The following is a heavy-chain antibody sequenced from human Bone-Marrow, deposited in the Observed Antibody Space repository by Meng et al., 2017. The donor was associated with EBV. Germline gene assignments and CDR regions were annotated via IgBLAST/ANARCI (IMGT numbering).Heavy chain of an antibody. CDR1: GASVSGGTFH. D-gene: IGHD6-6*01. CDR3: AKSSSSTPGVVDS. Sequence: QVQLQESGPGLVKPSETLSLTCTVSGASVSGGTFHWSWIRQPPGKELEWIGYIYDGGTTIYNPSLKNRVTIFLDTSRNQFSLGLRSVTTADTAVYYCAKSSSSTPGVVDSWGQGTLVTVSS. CDR2: IYDGGTT. J-gene: IGHJ4*02. V-gene: IGHV4-61*01.